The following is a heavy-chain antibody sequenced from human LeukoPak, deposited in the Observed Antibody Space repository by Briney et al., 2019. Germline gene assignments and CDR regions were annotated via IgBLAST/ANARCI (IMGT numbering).Heavy chain of an antibody. D-gene: IGHD4-23*01. V-gene: IGHV3-30*02. CDR1: GFTFSSYG. J-gene: IGHJ6*03. Sequence: PGGSLRLSCAASGFTFSSYGMHWVRQAPGKGLEWVAFIRYDGSNKYYADSVEGRFTISRDNSKITLYLQMNSLRAEDTAVYYCAKCFPPACGNPESTGMDVWGKGTTITVSS. CDR2: IRYDGSNK. CDR3: AKCFPPACGNPESTGMDV.